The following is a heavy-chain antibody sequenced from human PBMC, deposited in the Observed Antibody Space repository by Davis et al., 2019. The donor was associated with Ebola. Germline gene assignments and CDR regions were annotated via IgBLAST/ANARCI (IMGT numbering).Heavy chain of an antibody. Sequence: GESLKISCAASGFTFSSYSMNWVRQAPGKGLEWVSYISSSSSTIYYADSVKGRFTISRDNAKNSLYLQMNSLRDEDTAVYYCANSIAARNYYYYGMDVWGKGTTVTVSS. V-gene: IGHV3-48*02. CDR1: GFTFSSYS. CDR3: ANSIAARNYYYYGMDV. CDR2: ISSSSSTI. D-gene: IGHD6-6*01. J-gene: IGHJ6*04.